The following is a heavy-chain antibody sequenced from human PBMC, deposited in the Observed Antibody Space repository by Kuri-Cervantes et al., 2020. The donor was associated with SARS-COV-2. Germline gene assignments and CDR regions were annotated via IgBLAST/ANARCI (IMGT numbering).Heavy chain of an antibody. V-gene: IGHV3-23*01. Sequence: EALKIYCAASGFTFSSYAMSWVRQAPGQGLEWDSALSGSGGSTYYADSVEGRFTISRDNSKNTMYLKMNSLRAEDTAVYYCAKDKRLGFMDVWGKGTTVTVSS. CDR2: LSGSGGST. CDR1: GFTFSSYA. CDR3: AKDKRLGFMDV. D-gene: IGHD3-16*01. J-gene: IGHJ6*03.